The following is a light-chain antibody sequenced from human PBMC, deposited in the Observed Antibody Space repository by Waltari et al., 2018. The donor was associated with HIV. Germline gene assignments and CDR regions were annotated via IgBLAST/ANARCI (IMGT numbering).Light chain of an antibody. J-gene: IGLJ3*02. Sequence: HSVLSQPPSASGTPGHLVLISCSVSSSYFGRYHLYSYQQLPGTAPKVLIYRTNQQTAGVTDRCSGAKDGASYSLAINGLRSEDEADDDCAAWDDSLSGPVFGGGTKLTVL. CDR1: SSYFGRYH. V-gene: IGLV1-47*01. CDR3: AAWDDSLSGPV. CDR2: RTN.